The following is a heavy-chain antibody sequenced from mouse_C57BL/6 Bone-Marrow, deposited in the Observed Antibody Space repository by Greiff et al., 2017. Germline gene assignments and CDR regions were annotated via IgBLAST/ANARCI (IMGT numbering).Heavy chain of an antibody. J-gene: IGHJ4*01. Sequence: QVQLQQPGAELVKPGASVKMSCKASGYTFTSYWITWVKQRPGQGLEWIGDIYPGSGSTNYNEKFKSKATLTVDTSSSTAYMQLSSLTSEDSAVYYCARPSYSNYGDYYAMYYRGQRTSVTVSS. D-gene: IGHD2-5*01. CDR1: GYTFTSYW. CDR3: ARPSYSNYGDYYAMYY. V-gene: IGHV1-55*01. CDR2: IYPGSGST.